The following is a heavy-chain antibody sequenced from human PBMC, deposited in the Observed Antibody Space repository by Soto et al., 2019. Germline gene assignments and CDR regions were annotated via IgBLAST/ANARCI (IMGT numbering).Heavy chain of an antibody. D-gene: IGHD3-22*01. CDR3: ARSRYYDSSGYRHFDY. CDR1: GGTFSSYA. V-gene: IGHV1-3*01. CDR2: INAGNGNT. J-gene: IGHJ4*02. Sequence: ASVKVSCKASGGTFSSYAMNWVRQAPGQRLEWMGWINAGNGNTKYSQKFQGRVTITADESTSTAYMELSSLRSEDTAVYYCARSRYYDSSGYRHFDYWGQGTLVTVSS.